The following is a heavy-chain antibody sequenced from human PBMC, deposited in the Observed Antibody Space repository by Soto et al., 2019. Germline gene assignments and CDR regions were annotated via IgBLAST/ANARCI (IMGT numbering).Heavy chain of an antibody. J-gene: IGHJ3*02. V-gene: IGHV1-18*04. CDR1: GYTFTSYG. D-gene: IGHD3-22*01. CDR3: AREYLAIHYYDSSGYPDAFDI. Sequence: ASVKVSCKASGYTFTSYGISWVRQAPGQGLEWMGWISAYNGNTNYALKLQGRVTMTTDTSTSTAYMELRSLRSDDTAVYYCAREYLAIHYYDSSGYPDAFDIWGQGTMVTVSS. CDR2: ISAYNGNT.